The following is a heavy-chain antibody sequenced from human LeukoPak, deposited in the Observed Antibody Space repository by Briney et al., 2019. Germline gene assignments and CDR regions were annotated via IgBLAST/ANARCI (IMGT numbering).Heavy chain of an antibody. Sequence: ASVKVSCKASGGTFSSYAISWVRQAPGQGLEWMGGIIPIFGTTNYAQKFQGRVTITADKSTSTAYMELSSLRSEDTAVYYCARVYARYCSGGSCYSWLGYWGQGTLVTVSS. J-gene: IGHJ4*02. CDR1: GGTFSSYA. CDR2: IIPIFGTT. CDR3: ARVYARYCSGGSCYSWLGY. D-gene: IGHD2-15*01. V-gene: IGHV1-69*06.